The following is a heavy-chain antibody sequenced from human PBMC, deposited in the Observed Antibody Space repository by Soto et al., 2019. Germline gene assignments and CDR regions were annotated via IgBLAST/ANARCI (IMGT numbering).Heavy chain of an antibody. CDR1: GYTLTSYG. V-gene: IGHV1-18*01. CDR3: ARDPPTMDV. J-gene: IGHJ6*02. CDR2: IKAYNGNT. Sequence: AAVKVACKASGYTLTSYGMDWVGQAAGQGREGMGWIKAYNGNTKYSQKVQGRVTMTTDTSTNTAYIELRRQRAEDTAVYDCARDPPTMDVWGQGTTVTVSS.